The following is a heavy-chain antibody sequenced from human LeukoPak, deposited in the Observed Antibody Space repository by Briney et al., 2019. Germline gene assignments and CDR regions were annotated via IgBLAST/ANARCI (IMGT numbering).Heavy chain of an antibody. CDR3: ARTSIAARLFDY. D-gene: IGHD6-6*01. J-gene: IGHJ4*02. CDR2: IYYSGST. CDR1: GGSISSSSYY. Sequence: SETLSLTCTVSGGSISSSSYYWGWIRQPPGKGLEWIGSIYYSGSTYYNPSLKSRVTISVDTSKNQFSLKLSSVTAADTAVYYCARTSIAARLFDYWGRGTLVTVSS. V-gene: IGHV4-39*01.